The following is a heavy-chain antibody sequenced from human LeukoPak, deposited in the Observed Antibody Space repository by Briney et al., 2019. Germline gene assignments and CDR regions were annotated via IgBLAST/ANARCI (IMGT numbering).Heavy chain of an antibody. CDR2: IYTSGST. J-gene: IGHJ4*02. Sequence: SETLSLTCTVSGGSISSGSYYWSWIRQPAGKGLEWIGRIYTSGSTNYNPSLKSRVTISVDTSKNQFSLKLSSVTAADTAVYYCARGIDYWGQGTLVTVSS. CDR1: GGSISSGSYY. CDR3: ARGIDY. V-gene: IGHV4-61*02.